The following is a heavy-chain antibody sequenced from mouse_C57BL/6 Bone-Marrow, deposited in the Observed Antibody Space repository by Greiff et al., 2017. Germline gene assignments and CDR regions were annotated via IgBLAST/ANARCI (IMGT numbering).Heavy chain of an antibody. J-gene: IGHJ2*01. CDR1: GYTFTSYG. V-gene: IGHV1-81*01. CDR2: IHPRSGNT. CDR3: ARDSLRRGYLDY. D-gene: IGHD1-1*01. Sequence: QVQLQQPGAELARPGASVKLSCKASGYTFTSYGISWVKQRTGQGLEWIGEIHPRSGNTYYNEKFKGKATLTADKSSSTAYMELRSLTSEDSAVYVCARDSLRRGYLDYWGQGTTLTVSS.